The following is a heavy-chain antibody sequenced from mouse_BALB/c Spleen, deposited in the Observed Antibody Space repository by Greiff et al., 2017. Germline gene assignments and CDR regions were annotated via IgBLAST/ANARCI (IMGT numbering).Heavy chain of an antibody. CDR3: SSIYYDYERVLFDY. V-gene: IGHV3-2*02. CDR2: ISYSGST. CDR1: GYSITSDYA. Sequence: EVQLKESGPGLVKPSQSLSLTCTVTGYSITSDYAWNWIRQFPGNKLEWMGYISYSGSTSYNPSLKSRISITRDTSKNQFFLQLNSVTTEDTATYYCSSIYYDYERVLFDYWGQGTTLTVSS. J-gene: IGHJ2*01. D-gene: IGHD2-4*01.